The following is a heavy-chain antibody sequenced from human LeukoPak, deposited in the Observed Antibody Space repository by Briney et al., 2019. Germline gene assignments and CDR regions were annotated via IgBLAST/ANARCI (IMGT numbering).Heavy chain of an antibody. D-gene: IGHD2-15*01. CDR2: IYYSGST. V-gene: IGHV4-30-4*08. CDR1: GGSISSGDHY. Sequence: PSETLSLTCTVSGGSISSGDHYWSWIRQPPGKGLEYIGHIYYSGSTYYNPSLKSRVTISVDTSKNQFSLKLSSVTAADTAVYYCARGDPAATLDYWGQGTLVTVSS. J-gene: IGHJ4*02. CDR3: ARGDPAATLDY.